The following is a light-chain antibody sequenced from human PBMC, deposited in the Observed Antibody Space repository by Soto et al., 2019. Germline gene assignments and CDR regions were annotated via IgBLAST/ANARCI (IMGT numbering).Light chain of an antibody. V-gene: IGKV1-33*01. Sequence: DIQMTQSPSSLSASVGDRVTITCQASQAINNDLTGYQQKPGQPPKLLIYGASILETGVPSRFSGSGSGKHFTFTISSLQPEDIATYYCQQYDNVPTFGQGTKLEMK. CDR2: GAS. J-gene: IGKJ2*01. CDR3: QQYDNVPT. CDR1: QAINND.